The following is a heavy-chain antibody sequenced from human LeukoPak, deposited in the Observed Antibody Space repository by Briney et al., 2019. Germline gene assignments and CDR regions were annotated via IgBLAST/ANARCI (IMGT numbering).Heavy chain of an antibody. V-gene: IGHV3-30-3*01. CDR1: GFNFSSSI. Sequence: PGRSLRLSCEASGFNFSSSIMHWVRQAPGKGLEWVAVISYDGSIKVYAESAKGRFTISRDNSENTLYLQMNSLKFEDTAVYYCATEGHSSGWAGTFDIWGQGTMVTISS. CDR2: ISYDGSIK. J-gene: IGHJ3*02. D-gene: IGHD6-25*01. CDR3: ATEGHSSGWAGTFDI.